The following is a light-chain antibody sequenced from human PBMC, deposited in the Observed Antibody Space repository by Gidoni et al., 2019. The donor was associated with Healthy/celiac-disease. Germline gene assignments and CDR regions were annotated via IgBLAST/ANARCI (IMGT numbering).Light chain of an antibody. Sequence: SYEPTQPSSVSASPGQTARITCSGDVLAKKYARWFQQKPGQAPVLVIYKDSERPSGIPERFSGSSSGTTVTLTISGAQVEDEADYYCYSAADNYRVFGGGTKLTGL. CDR2: KDS. J-gene: IGLJ2*01. CDR3: YSAADNYRV. CDR1: VLAKKY. V-gene: IGLV3-27*01.